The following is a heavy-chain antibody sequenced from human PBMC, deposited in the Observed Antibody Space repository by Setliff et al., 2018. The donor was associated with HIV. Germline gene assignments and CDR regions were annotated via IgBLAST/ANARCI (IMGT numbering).Heavy chain of an antibody. CDR1: GASMRDYY. J-gene: IGHJ4*02. Sequence: PSETLSLTCTASGASMRDYYWTWIRQSPGKGLEWIGHIFHTGSATYNPSLRSRLTMSIDTSSGQFSLRLTSVTAADAAVYYCARQVSIPGVAVTPLDYWGQGSLVTVSS. CDR2: IFHTGSA. CDR3: ARQVSIPGVAVTPLDY. D-gene: IGHD3-3*01. V-gene: IGHV4-59*08.